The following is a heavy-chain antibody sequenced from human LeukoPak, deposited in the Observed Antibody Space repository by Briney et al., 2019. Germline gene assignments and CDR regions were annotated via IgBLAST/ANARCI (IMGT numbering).Heavy chain of an antibody. J-gene: IGHJ4*02. D-gene: IGHD1-14*01. CDR3: VKGRGPLGDNY. V-gene: IGHV3-43*02. Sequence: PGGSLRLSCAASGFTFDDSAMHWFRQAPGTGLEWVSAINARGDSKYYARSVRGRFIISRDNSISSVYLQMDSLRTDDSAVYHCVKGRGPLGDNYWGQGTLVTVSS. CDR1: GFTFDDSA. CDR2: INARGDSK.